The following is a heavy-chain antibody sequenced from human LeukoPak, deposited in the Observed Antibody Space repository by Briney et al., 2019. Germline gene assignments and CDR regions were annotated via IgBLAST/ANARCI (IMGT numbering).Heavy chain of an antibody. J-gene: IGHJ4*02. D-gene: IGHD2-2*01. CDR1: GYSFTSYW. CDR3: ATSGKYCSSTSCYAGQD. V-gene: IGHV5-10-1*01. Sequence: GESLKISCKGSGYSFTSYWISWVRQMPGKGLERMGRIDPSDSYTNYSPSFQGHVIISADKSISTAYLQWSSLKASDTAMYYCATSGKYCSSTSCYAGQDWGQGTLVTVSS. CDR2: IDPSDSYT.